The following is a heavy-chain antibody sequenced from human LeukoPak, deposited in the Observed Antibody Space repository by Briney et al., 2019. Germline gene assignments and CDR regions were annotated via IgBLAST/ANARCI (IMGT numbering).Heavy chain of an antibody. Sequence: PGGSLRLSCAASGFTFSSYGMHWVRQAPGKGLEWVAFIRYDGSNKYYADSVKGRFTISRDNSKNTLYLQMYSLRAEDTAVYYCAAEFGLLNRLFDYWGQGTLVTVSS. D-gene: IGHD3-10*01. CDR1: GFTFSSYG. CDR2: IRYDGSNK. J-gene: IGHJ4*02. CDR3: AAEFGLLNRLFDY. V-gene: IGHV3-30*02.